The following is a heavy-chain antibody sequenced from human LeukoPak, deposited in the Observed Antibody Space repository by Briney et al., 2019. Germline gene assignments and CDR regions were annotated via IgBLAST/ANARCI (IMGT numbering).Heavy chain of an antibody. D-gene: IGHD6-19*01. CDR2: IYPSDSDT. Sequence: LGESLKISCKGSGYSFTSYWIGWVRQMPGKGLEWMGIIYPSDSDTRYSPSLQGQVTISADKSISTAYLQWSSLKASDTAMYYWARHLGIAVAGTVAPDYWGKGTLVTVSS. CDR3: ARHLGIAVAGTVAPDY. V-gene: IGHV5-51*01. J-gene: IGHJ4*02. CDR1: GYSFTSYW.